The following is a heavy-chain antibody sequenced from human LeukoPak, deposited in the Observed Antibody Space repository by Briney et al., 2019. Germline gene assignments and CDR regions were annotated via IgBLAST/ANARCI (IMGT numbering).Heavy chain of an antibody. D-gene: IGHD3-9*01. V-gene: IGHV3-64D*06. Sequence: GGSLRLSCSASGFTFSSYAMDWVRQAPGKGLEYVSAISSNGGSTDYEDSVKGRFTISRDNSKNTMYLQMTSLRAEDTAVYYCVKEREYYDILTGYYNVKAFDIWGQGTMVTVSS. CDR1: GFTFSSYA. CDR2: ISSNGGST. J-gene: IGHJ3*02. CDR3: VKEREYYDILTGYYNVKAFDI.